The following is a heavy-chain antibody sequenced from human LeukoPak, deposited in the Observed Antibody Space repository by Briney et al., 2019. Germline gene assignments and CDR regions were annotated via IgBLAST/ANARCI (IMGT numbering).Heavy chain of an antibody. V-gene: IGHV7-4-1*02. CDR2: INTNTGNP. Sequence: ASVKVSCKASGYTFTTYAISWVRQAPGQGLEWMGWINTNTGNPAYAQGFFTGRYVFPLDTSVNTAYLQITGLKADDTAVYYCGRDPKLGIRGYTYGYIDVWGQGTLVTVAS. D-gene: IGHD5-18*01. CDR3: GRDPKLGIRGYTYGYIDV. CDR1: GYTFTTYA. J-gene: IGHJ4*02.